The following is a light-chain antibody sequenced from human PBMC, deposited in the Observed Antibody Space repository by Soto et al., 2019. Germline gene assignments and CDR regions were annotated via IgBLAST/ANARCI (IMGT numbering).Light chain of an antibody. CDR2: GSS. CDR3: QQYGSSPIT. CDR1: QSITSSY. J-gene: IGKJ5*01. V-gene: IGKV3-20*01. Sequence: EIVLTQSPGTLSLSPGERATLSCRASQSITSSYLAWYQQKPGQAPRLLIYGSSRRATGIPDRFSGSGTGTDFTLTISTLEPEDFAVYYCQQYGSSPITVGQGTRLEIK.